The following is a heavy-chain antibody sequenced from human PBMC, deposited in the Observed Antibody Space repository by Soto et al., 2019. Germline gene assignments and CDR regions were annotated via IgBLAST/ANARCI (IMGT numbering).Heavy chain of an antibody. Sequence: PGGSLRLSCAASGFTFSSYGMHWVRQAPGKGLEWVAVISYDGSNKYYADTVKGRFTISRDNSKNTLYLQMNSLRAEDTALYYCAKLIVGAPRTFDYWGQGTLVTVSS. J-gene: IGHJ4*02. V-gene: IGHV3-30*18. D-gene: IGHD1-26*01. CDR3: AKLIVGAPRTFDY. CDR2: ISYDGSNK. CDR1: GFTFSSYG.